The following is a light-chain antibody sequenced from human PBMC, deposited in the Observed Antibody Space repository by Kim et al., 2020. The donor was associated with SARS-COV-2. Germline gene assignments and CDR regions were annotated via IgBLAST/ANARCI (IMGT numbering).Light chain of an antibody. J-gene: IGKJ5*01. CDR3: QQYDHLPIT. Sequence: DIQMTQSPSSLSASVGDRVTITCQASQDIGNYLNWYEKKPGKVPKLVIYDASNLETGVSSRFSGSGFGAEFTLTINNLQPEDIATYYCQQYDHLPITFGQGTRLEIK. CDR1: QDIGNY. V-gene: IGKV1-33*01. CDR2: DAS.